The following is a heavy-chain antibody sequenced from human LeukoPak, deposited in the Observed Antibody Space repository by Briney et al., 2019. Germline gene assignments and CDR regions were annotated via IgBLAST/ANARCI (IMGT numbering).Heavy chain of an antibody. Sequence: SETLSLTCTVSGGSISSYYWSWIRQPAGKGLEWIGRIYTSGSTNYNPSLKSRVTMSVDTSKNQFSLKLSSVTAADTAVYYCARAKCSSTSCYEFDPWGQGTLVTVSS. CDR1: GGSISSYY. CDR2: IYTSGST. V-gene: IGHV4-4*07. D-gene: IGHD2-2*01. CDR3: ARAKCSSTSCYEFDP. J-gene: IGHJ5*02.